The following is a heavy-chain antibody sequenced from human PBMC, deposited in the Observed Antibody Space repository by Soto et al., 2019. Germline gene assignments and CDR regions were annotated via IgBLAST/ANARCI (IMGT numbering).Heavy chain of an antibody. CDR3: AKDSALSHYYDSSGYLDY. Sequence: PGGSLRLSCAASGFTFSSYGMHWVRQAPGKGLEWVAVISYDGSNKYYADSVKGRFTISRDNSKNTLYLQMNSLRAEDTAVYYCAKDSALSHYYDSSGYLDYWGQGTLVTVSS. V-gene: IGHV3-30*18. CDR1: GFTFSSYG. J-gene: IGHJ4*02. CDR2: ISYDGSNK. D-gene: IGHD3-22*01.